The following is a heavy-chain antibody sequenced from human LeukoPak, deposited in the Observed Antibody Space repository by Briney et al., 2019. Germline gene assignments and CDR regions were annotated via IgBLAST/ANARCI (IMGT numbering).Heavy chain of an antibody. CDR1: GGTFSSYA. CDR3: ASSVPAARYCFDY. CDR2: IIPIFGTA. J-gene: IGHJ4*02. D-gene: IGHD2-2*01. V-gene: IGHV1-69*13. Sequence: SVKVSCKASGGTFSSYAISWVRQAPGQGLEWMGGIIPIFGTANYAQKFQGRVTITADESTSTAYMELSSLTSEDTAVSYSASSVPAARYCFDYWGQGTLVTVSS.